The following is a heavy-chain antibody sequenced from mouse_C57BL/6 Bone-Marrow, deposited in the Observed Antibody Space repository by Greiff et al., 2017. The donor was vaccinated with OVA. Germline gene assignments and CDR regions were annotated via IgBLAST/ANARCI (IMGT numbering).Heavy chain of an antibody. D-gene: IGHD2-5*01. J-gene: IGHJ4*01. Sequence: QVQLQQSGAELVKPGASVKISCKASGYAFSSYWMNWVKQRPGKGLEWIGQIYPGDGDTNYNGKFKGKATLTAGKSSSTAYMQLSSLTSEDSAVYFCARWDSKNLLAMDYWGQGTSVTVSS. CDR3: ARWDSKNLLAMDY. V-gene: IGHV1-80*01. CDR2: IYPGDGDT. CDR1: GYAFSSYW.